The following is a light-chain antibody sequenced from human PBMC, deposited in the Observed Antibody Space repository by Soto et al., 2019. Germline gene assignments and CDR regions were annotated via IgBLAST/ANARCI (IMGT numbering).Light chain of an antibody. CDR1: SSNIESNY. CDR2: RNN. Sequence: VLTQPPSASGTPGQRVTISCSGSSSNIESNYVFWYQHLPGTAPKLLIYRNNQRPSGVPDRFSGSKSGTSASLAISGLRSEDETDYYCAAWDDSLSGVVFGGGTQLTVL. V-gene: IGLV1-47*01. CDR3: AAWDDSLSGVV. J-gene: IGLJ2*01.